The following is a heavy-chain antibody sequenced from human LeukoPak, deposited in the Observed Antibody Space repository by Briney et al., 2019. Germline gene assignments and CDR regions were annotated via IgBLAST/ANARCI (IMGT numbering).Heavy chain of an antibody. Sequence: GGSLRLSCAASGFTFSSYWMTWVRQAPGKGLEWVANIKQDGSGKYYVDSVKGRFTISRDNAKNSLHLQMNSLRAEDTAVYYCAGGRDVYRYWGQGTLVTVSS. V-gene: IGHV3-7*01. D-gene: IGHD5-24*01. CDR1: GFTFSSYW. CDR3: AGGRDVYRY. CDR2: IKQDGSGK. J-gene: IGHJ4*02.